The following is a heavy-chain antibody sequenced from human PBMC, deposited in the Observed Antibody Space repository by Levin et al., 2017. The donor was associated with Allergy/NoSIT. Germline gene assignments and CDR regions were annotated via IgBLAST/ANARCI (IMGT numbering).Heavy chain of an antibody. Sequence: ASVKVSCKASGYTFSDSDCYWVRQAPGQGLEWMGWIDPHPGRPTSAQQFRARILMHRDTFISTAYMELNSITCDDTAVYYCARGLGYDDDSTGYSDQDDGGQGTRVIVSS. V-gene: IGHV1-2*02. CDR2: IDPHPGRP. D-gene: IGHD3-22*01. CDR1: GYTFSDSD. CDR3: ARGLGYDDDSTGYSDQDD. J-gene: IGHJ4*02.